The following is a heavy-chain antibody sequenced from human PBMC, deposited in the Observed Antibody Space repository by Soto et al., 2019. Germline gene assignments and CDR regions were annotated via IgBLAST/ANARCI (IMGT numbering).Heavy chain of an antibody. Sequence: SETLSLTCTVSGGSISSYYWSWIRQPPGKGLEWIGYIYYSGSTNYNPSLKSRVTISVDTSKNQFSLKLSSVTAADTAVYYCASLPIAAAGDYDYWGQGTLVTVSS. CDR2: IYYSGST. V-gene: IGHV4-59*08. CDR3: ASLPIAAAGDYDY. D-gene: IGHD6-13*01. CDR1: GGSISSYY. J-gene: IGHJ4*02.